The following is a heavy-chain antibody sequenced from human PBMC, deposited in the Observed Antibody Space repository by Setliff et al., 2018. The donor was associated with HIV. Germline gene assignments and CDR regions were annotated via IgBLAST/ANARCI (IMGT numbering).Heavy chain of an antibody. V-gene: IGHV4-59*11. CDR3: ARGTVITYFYDSSGSFDY. CDR1: GDPINSHY. Sequence: SETLSLTCTVSGDPINSHYWSWIRQPPGEGLEWIGHISCNEYTNYNPSLKSRVTISVDTSKNQFSLRVTSVTAADTAVYFCARGTVITYFYDSSGSFDYWGQGTLVTVSS. J-gene: IGHJ4*02. D-gene: IGHD3-22*01. CDR2: ISCNEYT.